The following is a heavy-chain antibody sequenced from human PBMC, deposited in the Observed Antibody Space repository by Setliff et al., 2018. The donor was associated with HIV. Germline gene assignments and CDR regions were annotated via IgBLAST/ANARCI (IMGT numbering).Heavy chain of an antibody. Sequence: GGSLRLSCAASGFTFSSAWMIWVRQAPGKGLDWVSVINGGTTTYYADSVKGRFTISRDNSKNALYLQMNSLRAEDTAVYYCAKPLTQWGVSPYHYAVDVWGQGTTVTVSS. D-gene: IGHD1-26*01. V-gene: IGHV3-53*01. CDR3: AKPLTQWGVSPYHYAVDV. CDR2: INGGTTT. CDR1: GFTFSSAW. J-gene: IGHJ6*02.